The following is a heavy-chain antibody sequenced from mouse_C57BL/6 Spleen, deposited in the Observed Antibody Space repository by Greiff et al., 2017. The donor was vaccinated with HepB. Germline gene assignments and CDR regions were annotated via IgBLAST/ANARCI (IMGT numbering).Heavy chain of an antibody. CDR3: ARGGYGSSYGFAY. V-gene: IGHV1-82*01. Sequence: QVQLQQSGPELVKPGASVKISCKASGYAFSSSWMNWVKQRPGKGLEWIGRIYPGDGDTNYNGKFKGKATLTADKSSSTAYMQLSSLTSEDSAVYFCARGGYGSSYGFAYWGQGTLVTVSA. J-gene: IGHJ3*01. CDR2: IYPGDGDT. CDR1: GYAFSSSW. D-gene: IGHD1-1*01.